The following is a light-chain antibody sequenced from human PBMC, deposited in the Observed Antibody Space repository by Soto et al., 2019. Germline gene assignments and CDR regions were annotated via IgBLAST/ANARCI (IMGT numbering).Light chain of an antibody. CDR3: QQSYSTPT. CDR1: QSISSY. V-gene: IGKV1-39*01. J-gene: IGKJ3*01. Sequence: DIQMTQSPSSLSASVGDRVTITCRASQSISSYLNWYQQKQGKAPQLLIYAASSLQSGVPSRFSGSGSGTDFTLTISSLQPEDFATYYCQQSYSTPTFGPGTKVDIK. CDR2: AAS.